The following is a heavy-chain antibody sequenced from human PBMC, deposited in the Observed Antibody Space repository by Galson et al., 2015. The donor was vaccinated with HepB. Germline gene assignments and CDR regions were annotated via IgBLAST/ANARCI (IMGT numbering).Heavy chain of an antibody. CDR1: GFTFSSYS. Sequence: SLRLSCAASGFTFSSYSMNWVRQAPGKGLEWVSSISCSSSYIYYADSVKGRFTISRDNAKNSLYLQMNSLRAEDTAVYYCAGSYDILTGGSDYWGQGTLVTVSS. V-gene: IGHV3-21*01. D-gene: IGHD3-9*01. CDR2: ISCSSSYI. CDR3: AGSYDILTGGSDY. J-gene: IGHJ4*02.